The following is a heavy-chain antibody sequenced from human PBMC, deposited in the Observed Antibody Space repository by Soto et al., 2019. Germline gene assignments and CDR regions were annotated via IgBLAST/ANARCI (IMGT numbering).Heavy chain of an antibody. CDR1: GGSISSGGYY. CDR3: ARAPTGTTITYFDY. D-gene: IGHD1-1*01. Sequence: PSETLSLTCTVSGGSISSGGYYWSWIRQHPGKGLEWIGYIYYSGSTYYNPSLKSRVTISVDTSKNQFSLKLSSVTAADTAVYYCARAPTGTTITYFDYWGQGTLVTVSS. V-gene: IGHV4-31*03. CDR2: IYYSGST. J-gene: IGHJ4*02.